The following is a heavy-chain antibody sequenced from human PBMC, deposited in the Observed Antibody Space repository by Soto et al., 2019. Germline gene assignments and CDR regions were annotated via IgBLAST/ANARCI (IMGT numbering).Heavy chain of an antibody. CDR2: INPSGGST. Sequence: SVKVSYKESCYTFTSYYMHWVRQAPVQGLEWMGIINPSGGSTSYAQKFQGRVTMTRDTSTSTVYMELSSLRSEDKAVYYCARGLGYCSSTSCSNLRYGMDVWGQGTKVTVYS. D-gene: IGHD2-2*01. CDR1: CYTFTSYY. CDR3: ARGLGYCSSTSCSNLRYGMDV. V-gene: IGHV1-46*01. J-gene: IGHJ6*02.